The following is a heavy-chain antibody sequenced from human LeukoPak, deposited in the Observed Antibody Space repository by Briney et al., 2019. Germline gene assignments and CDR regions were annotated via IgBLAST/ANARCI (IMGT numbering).Heavy chain of an antibody. CDR1: GFTFSNYE. J-gene: IGHJ4*02. V-gene: IGHV3-48*03. Sequence: PGGSLRLSCAASGFTFSNYEMNWVRQAPGKGLEWVSYISAGASVTYDADSVKGRFSISRDNAKNSLYLQMNSLRAEDTAVYYCARVRTTDFWTCYKQELDYWGQGTPVTVSS. CDR2: ISAGASVT. CDR3: ARVRTTDFWTCYKQELDY. D-gene: IGHD3/OR15-3a*01.